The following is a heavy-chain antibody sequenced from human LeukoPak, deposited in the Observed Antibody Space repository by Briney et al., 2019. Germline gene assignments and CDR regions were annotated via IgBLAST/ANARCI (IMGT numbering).Heavy chain of an antibody. CDR3: ARWGRVTGSTTGDHHYGMDV. CDR1: GFIFSNYG. J-gene: IGHJ6*02. V-gene: IGHV3-33*01. D-gene: IGHD1-14*01. Sequence: GRSLRLSCAASGFIFSNYGIHWVRQAPGKGLEWVAVIWYDASNKYYGDPVKGRFTISRDNSKNTLFLQMNSLRVEDTAVYYCARWGRVTGSTTGDHHYGMDVWGQGTTVTVSS. CDR2: IWYDASNK.